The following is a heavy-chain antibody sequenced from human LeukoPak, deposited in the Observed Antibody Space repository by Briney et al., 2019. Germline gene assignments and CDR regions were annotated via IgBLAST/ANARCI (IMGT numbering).Heavy chain of an antibody. CDR2: IGIRGDT. Sequence: GGSLRLSCAASGFTFIDYDMHWVRQVIGKGREGVSAIGIRGDTHYSGSVKGRFTISRENAESSLYLQMNSLRAEDTAVYYCARGGIQVSGIDEFDYWGQGTLVTVSS. D-gene: IGHD6-19*01. V-gene: IGHV3-13*01. CDR1: GFTFIDYD. CDR3: ARGGIQVSGIDEFDY. J-gene: IGHJ4*02.